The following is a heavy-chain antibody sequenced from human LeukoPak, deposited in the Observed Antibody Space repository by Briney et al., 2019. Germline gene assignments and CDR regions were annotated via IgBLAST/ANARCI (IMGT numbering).Heavy chain of an antibody. CDR1: GFTFSSYS. D-gene: IGHD5-12*01. V-gene: IGHV3-21*01. CDR2: ISSSSSYI. CDR3: ARDGLVATGALDY. J-gene: IGHJ4*02. Sequence: GGSLRLSCAASGFTFSSYSMNWVRQAPGKGLEWVSSISSSSSYICYADSVKGRFTISRDNAKNSLYLQMNSLRAEDTAVYYCARDGLVATGALDYWGQGTLVTVSS.